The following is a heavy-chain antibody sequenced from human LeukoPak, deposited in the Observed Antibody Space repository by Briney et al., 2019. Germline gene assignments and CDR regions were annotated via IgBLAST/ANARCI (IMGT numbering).Heavy chain of an antibody. Sequence: GGSLRLSCTASGLTFSSYSMNWVRQAPGKGPEWVSYISSSGRTMYYAGYVQGRFIISRDNAKNSLYLQMNSLRAEDTAVYYCAGDRAPYSNGWYPLYWGQGTLVTVSS. V-gene: IGHV3-48*01. D-gene: IGHD6-19*01. CDR3: AGDRAPYSNGWYPLY. J-gene: IGHJ4*02. CDR1: GLTFSSYS. CDR2: ISSSGRTM.